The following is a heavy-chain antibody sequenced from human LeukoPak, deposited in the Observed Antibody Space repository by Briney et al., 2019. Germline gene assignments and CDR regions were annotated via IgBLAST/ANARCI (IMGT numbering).Heavy chain of an antibody. CDR3: ASGEVGVVYRAGGRYYYYYHAMDV. J-gene: IGHJ6*02. CDR2: NDRSGTT. D-gene: IGHD2-15*01. V-gene: IGHV4-34*01. Sequence: SETLSLTCTVYGGSFSGYHWSWIRQPPGKGLEWIGENDRSGTTNYNPSLKSRVTISVDTTMNHFSLKLSSVTAADTAVYYCASGEVGVVYRAGGRYYYYYHAMDVWGQGTTVTVSS. CDR1: GGSFSGYH.